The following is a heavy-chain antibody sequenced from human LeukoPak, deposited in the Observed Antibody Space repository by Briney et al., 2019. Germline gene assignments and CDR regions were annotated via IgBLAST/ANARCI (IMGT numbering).Heavy chain of an antibody. CDR2: IYYSGST. J-gene: IGHJ4*02. D-gene: IGHD2-2*01. Sequence: PSETLSLTCTVSGGSISSYYWSWIRQPPGKGLEWIGYIYYSGSTNYNPSLKSRVTISVDKSKNQFSLKLSSVTAADTAVYYCARGSVVGMSDYWGQGTLVTVSS. CDR3: ARGSVVGMSDY. CDR1: GGSISSYY. V-gene: IGHV4-59*12.